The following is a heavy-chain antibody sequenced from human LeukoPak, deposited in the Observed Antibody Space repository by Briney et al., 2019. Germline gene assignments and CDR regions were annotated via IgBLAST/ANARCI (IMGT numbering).Heavy chain of an antibody. CDR1: GGSISSGGYY. D-gene: IGHD2-21*02. J-gene: IGHJ3*02. Sequence: SQTLSLTCTVSGGSISSGGYYWSWIRQHPGKGLEWIGYIYYRGNTYYNPSLKSRLTISVDTSKNQFSLKLSSVTAADTAVYYCARLRKFCGGDCQDDFDIWGQGTMVTVSS. V-gene: IGHV4-31*03. CDR3: ARLRKFCGGDCQDDFDI. CDR2: IYYRGNT.